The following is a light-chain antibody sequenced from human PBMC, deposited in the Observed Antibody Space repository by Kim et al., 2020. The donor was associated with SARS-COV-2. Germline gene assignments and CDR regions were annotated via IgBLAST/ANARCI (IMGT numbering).Light chain of an antibody. CDR1: QSVSSSY. CDR3: QHYGSSRT. J-gene: IGKJ1*01. Sequence: LSPGERATLSCRASQSVSSSYLAWYQQKPGQAPRLLIYGASSRATGIPDRFSGSGSGTDFTLTISRLEPEDFAVYYCQHYGSSRTFGQGTKVDIK. CDR2: GAS. V-gene: IGKV3-20*01.